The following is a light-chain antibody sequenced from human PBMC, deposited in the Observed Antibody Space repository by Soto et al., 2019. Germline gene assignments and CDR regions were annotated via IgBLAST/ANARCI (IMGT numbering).Light chain of an antibody. CDR2: EVN. CDR3: ASPAGRKNII. V-gene: IGLV2-8*01. CDR1: SSDIGGYNY. Sequence: QSVLTQPPSASGSPGRSVTISCTGTSSDIGGYNYVSWYQQHPGKAPKLMIYEVNKRPSGVPDRFSGSKSGNTASLTVSGLQAEDEADYYCASPAGRKNIIFGGGTQLTVL. J-gene: IGLJ2*01.